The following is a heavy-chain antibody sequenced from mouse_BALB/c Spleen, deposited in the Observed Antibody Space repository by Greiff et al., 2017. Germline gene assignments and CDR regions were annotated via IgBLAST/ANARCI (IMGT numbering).Heavy chain of an antibody. Sequence: EVHLVESGGGLVKPGGSLKLSCAASGFTFSDYYMYWVRQTPEKRLEWVATISDGGSYTYYPDSVKGRFTISRDNAKNNLYLQMSSLKSEDTAMYYCARDYYRYDPSLAYWGQGTLVTVSA. V-gene: IGHV5-4*02. D-gene: IGHD2-14*01. CDR3: ARDYYRYDPSLAY. J-gene: IGHJ3*01. CDR2: ISDGGSYT. CDR1: GFTFSDYY.